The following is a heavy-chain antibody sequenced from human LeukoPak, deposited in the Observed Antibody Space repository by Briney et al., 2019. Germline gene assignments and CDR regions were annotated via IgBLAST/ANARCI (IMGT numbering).Heavy chain of an antibody. Sequence: GGSLRLSCAASGFTFSSYGMHWVRQAPGKGLEWVAVISYEGSNKYYADYVKGRFTISRDNSKNTVYLQMNSLRAEDTAVYYCAKDNSSGYYSGVDYWGQGTLVTVSS. CDR1: GFTFSSYG. CDR2: ISYEGSNK. V-gene: IGHV3-30*18. J-gene: IGHJ4*02. D-gene: IGHD3-22*01. CDR3: AKDNSSGYYSGVDY.